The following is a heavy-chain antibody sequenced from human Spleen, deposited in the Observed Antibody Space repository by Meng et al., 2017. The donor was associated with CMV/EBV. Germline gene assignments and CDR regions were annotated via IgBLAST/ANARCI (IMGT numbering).Heavy chain of an antibody. CDR2: ISSSSYI. D-gene: IGHD2-15*01. Sequence: GGSLRLSCAASGFTFSSYSMNWVRQAPGKGLEWVSSISSSSYIYYADSVKGRFTISRDNAKNSLYLQMNSLRAEDTAVYYCARIRRGDCSGGSCYGSIDYWGQGTLVTVSS. CDR1: GFTFSSYS. CDR3: ARIRRGDCSGGSCYGSIDY. J-gene: IGHJ4*02. V-gene: IGHV3-21*01.